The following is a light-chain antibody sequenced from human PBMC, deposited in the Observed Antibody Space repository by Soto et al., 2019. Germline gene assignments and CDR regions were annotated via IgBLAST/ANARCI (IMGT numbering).Light chain of an antibody. CDR1: QSFSTW. V-gene: IGKV1-5*03. CDR3: HQYNSYPWT. Sequence: DIQMTQSPSTLSASVGDRVTITCRASQSFSTWLAWYQQKPGKAPKLLIYRASSLESGVPSRFSGSGSGTEFTLTISSLQPDDFATYYCHQYNSYPWTFGQGTKVEMK. J-gene: IGKJ1*01. CDR2: RAS.